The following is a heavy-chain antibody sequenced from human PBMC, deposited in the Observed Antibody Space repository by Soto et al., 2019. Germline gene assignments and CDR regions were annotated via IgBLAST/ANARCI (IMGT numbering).Heavy chain of an antibody. J-gene: IGHJ6*01. CDR2: INPNSGGT. Sequence: SVKVCCTSSGYTFTGYYMHWVRQAPGQGLEWMGWINPNSGGTNYAQKFQGWVTMTRDTSISTAYMELSRLRSDDTAVYYCARAHIGYRGYGILGGSEYSYDVMDFRGKRSMVTVYS. CDR3: ARAHIGYRGYGILGGSEYSYDVMDF. V-gene: IGHV1-2*04. D-gene: IGHD5-12*01. CDR1: GYTFTGYY.